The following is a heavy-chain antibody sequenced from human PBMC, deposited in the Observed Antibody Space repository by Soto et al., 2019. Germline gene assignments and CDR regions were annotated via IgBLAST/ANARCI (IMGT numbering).Heavy chain of an antibody. V-gene: IGHV4-59*01. D-gene: IGHD3-22*01. CDR1: GGSISSYY. Sequence: PSETLSLTCTVSGGSISSYYWSWIRQPPGKGLEWIGYIYYSGSTNYNPSLKSRVTISVDTSKNQFSLKLSSVTAADTAVYYCARGGYYCDSSVPLNLFDPWGQGTLVTVSS. J-gene: IGHJ5*02. CDR3: ARGGYYCDSSVPLNLFDP. CDR2: IYYSGST.